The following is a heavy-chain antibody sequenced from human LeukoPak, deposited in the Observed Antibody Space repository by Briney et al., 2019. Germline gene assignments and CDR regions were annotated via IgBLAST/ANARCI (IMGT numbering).Heavy chain of an antibody. CDR2: IRYDGSNK. CDR1: GFSFSSYG. J-gene: IGHJ4*02. CDR3: ARDTGGWLLKSGDY. V-gene: IGHV3-30*02. D-gene: IGHD3-9*01. Sequence: GGSLRLSCAASGFSFSSYGMHWVRQAPGKGLEWVAFIRYDGSNKYYADSVKGRFTISRDNSKNTLYLQMNSLRAGDTAVYYCARDTGGWLLKSGDYWGQGTLVTVSS.